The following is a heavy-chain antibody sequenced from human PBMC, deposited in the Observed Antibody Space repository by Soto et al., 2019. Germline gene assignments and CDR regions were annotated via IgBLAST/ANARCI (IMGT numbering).Heavy chain of an antibody. CDR1: GGSINSGNYC. CDR2: IYQSGST. J-gene: IGHJ4*02. V-gene: IGHV4-30-2*01. Sequence: SETLSLTCTVSGGSINSGNYCWSWIRQKPGKGQEWIGYIYQSGSTYYNPSLKSRVTISVDRSKNQFSLKLSSVTAAVTAVYYCARSQTTVTSYDYWGQGTLVTVSS. CDR3: ARSQTTVTSYDY. D-gene: IGHD4-17*01.